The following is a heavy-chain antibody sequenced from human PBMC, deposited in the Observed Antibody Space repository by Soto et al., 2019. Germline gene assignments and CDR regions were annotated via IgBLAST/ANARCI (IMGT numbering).Heavy chain of an antibody. CDR1: GFTFSSYA. V-gene: IGHV3-23*01. CDR2: ISGSGGST. D-gene: IGHD2-15*01. J-gene: IGHJ6*02. CDR3: AKVGDDIVVVVAAFMDV. Sequence: GGSLILSCAASGFTFSSYAMSWVRQAPGKGLEWVSAISGSGGSTYYADSVKGRFTISRDNSKNTLYLQMNSLRAEDTAVYYCAKVGDDIVVVVAAFMDVWGQGTTVTVSS.